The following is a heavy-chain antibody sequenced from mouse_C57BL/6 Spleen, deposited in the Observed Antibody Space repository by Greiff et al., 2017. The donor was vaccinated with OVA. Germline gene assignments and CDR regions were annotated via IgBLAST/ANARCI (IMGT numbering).Heavy chain of an antibody. CDR3: ARLDGYYLHYAMDY. V-gene: IGHV1-26*01. J-gene: IGHJ4*01. CDR1: GYTFTDYC. Sequence: VQLQQSGPELVKPGASVKISCKASGYTFTDYCMNWVKQSHGKSLEWIGDISPSNGGTSYNQKVKGKATLTVDKSSSTTYMELRSLTSEYSAVYYCARLDGYYLHYAMDYWGQGTSVTVSS. D-gene: IGHD2-3*01. CDR2: ISPSNGGT.